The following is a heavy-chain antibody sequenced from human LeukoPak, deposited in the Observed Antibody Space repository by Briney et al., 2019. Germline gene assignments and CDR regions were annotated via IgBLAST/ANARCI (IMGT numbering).Heavy chain of an antibody. CDR2: IYYSKNT. D-gene: IGHD5-18*01. J-gene: IGHJ4*02. Sequence: SSDTLSLTCAVSGYSISISNWWGWIRQPPGKGLEWIGSIYYSKNTYYNPSLKSRVTISADTSKNQFSLTLGSVSATDTAVYYCVSPRGFSYGYFDYWGQGTLVTVSS. CDR1: GYSISISNW. V-gene: IGHV4-28*01. CDR3: VSPRGFSYGYFDY.